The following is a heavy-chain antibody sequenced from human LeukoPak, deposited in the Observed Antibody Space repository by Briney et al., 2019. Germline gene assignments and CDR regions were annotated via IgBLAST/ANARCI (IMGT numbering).Heavy chain of an antibody. J-gene: IGHJ4*02. Sequence: ASVKVSCKASGYTFTSYDINWVRQATGQGLEWMGWMNPNSGNTGYAQKFQGRVTMTRNTSISTAYMELNSLRSEDTAVYYCARGGSVDTAMVDNYWGQGTLVTVSS. CDR2: MNPNSGNT. D-gene: IGHD5-18*01. CDR3: ARGGSVDTAMVDNY. CDR1: GYTFTSYD. V-gene: IGHV1-8*01.